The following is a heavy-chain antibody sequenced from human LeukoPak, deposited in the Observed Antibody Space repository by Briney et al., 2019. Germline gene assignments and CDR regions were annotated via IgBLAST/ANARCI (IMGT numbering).Heavy chain of an antibody. CDR2: IKQDGSEK. CDR1: GFTFSSYW. CDR3: ARERYFDWLLYYYYYMDV. J-gene: IGHJ6*03. Sequence: GGSLRLSCAASGFTFSSYWMSWVRQAPGKGLEWVANIKQDGSEKYYVDSVKGRFTISRDNAKNSLYLQMNSLRAEDTAVYYCARERYFDWLLYYYYYMDVWGKGTTVTISS. D-gene: IGHD3-9*01. V-gene: IGHV3-7*01.